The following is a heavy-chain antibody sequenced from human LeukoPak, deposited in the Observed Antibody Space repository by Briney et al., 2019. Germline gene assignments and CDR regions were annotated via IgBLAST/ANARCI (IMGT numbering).Heavy chain of an antibody. CDR1: GYTFTGYY. Sequence: ASVKVSCKASGYTFTGYYMHWVRQAPGQGLEWMGWINPNSGGTNYAQKFQGRVTMTRDTSISTAYMELSRLRSDDTAVYYCARDAAYYYGSGSPEASYYYMDVWGKGTTVTVSS. J-gene: IGHJ6*03. D-gene: IGHD3-10*01. CDR3: ARDAAYYYGSGSPEASYYYMDV. CDR2: INPNSGGT. V-gene: IGHV1-2*02.